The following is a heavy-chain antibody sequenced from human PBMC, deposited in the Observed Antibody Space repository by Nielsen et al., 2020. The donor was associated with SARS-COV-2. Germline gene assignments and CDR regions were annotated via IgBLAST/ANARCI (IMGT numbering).Heavy chain of an antibody. V-gene: IGHV3-23*01. CDR3: AKDGVVRGDALDL. Sequence: QTGGSLRLSCAASGFTFNIYAMAWVRRAPGRGLQWVTGVSASGGSTYYTDSVKGRFSISRDNSKNTLFLQMHSLRVEDTALYYCAKDGVVRGDALDLWGQGTMVAVSS. CDR2: VSASGGST. J-gene: IGHJ3*01. CDR1: GFTFNIYA. D-gene: IGHD3-10*01.